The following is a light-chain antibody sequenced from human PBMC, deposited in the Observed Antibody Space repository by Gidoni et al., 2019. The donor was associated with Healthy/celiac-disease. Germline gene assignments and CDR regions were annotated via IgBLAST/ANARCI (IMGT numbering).Light chain of an antibody. CDR2: SAS. V-gene: IGKV1-39*01. Sequence: DIQMTQSPSSLSASVGDSVTITSRASQSISSYLNWYQQKPGKDPKLLIYSASSLQSGVPSRFSGSGSGTDFTLTISSLQPEDFATYYCQQSYSTPQTFGQGTKVEIK. J-gene: IGKJ1*01. CDR1: QSISSY. CDR3: QQSYSTPQT.